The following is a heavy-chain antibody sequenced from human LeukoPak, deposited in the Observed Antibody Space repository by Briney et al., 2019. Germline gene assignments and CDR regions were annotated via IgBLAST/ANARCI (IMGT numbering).Heavy chain of an antibody. V-gene: IGHV3-30*03. J-gene: IGHJ4*02. D-gene: IGHD4-17*01. Sequence: GGSLRLSCAASGFTFSSYSMNWVRQAPGKGLEWVAVISYDGSNKYYADSVKGRFTISRDNSKNTLYLQMNSLRAEDTAVYYCAREPDYGDYRNYFDYWGQGTLVTVSS. CDR3: AREPDYGDYRNYFDY. CDR1: GFTFSSYS. CDR2: ISYDGSNK.